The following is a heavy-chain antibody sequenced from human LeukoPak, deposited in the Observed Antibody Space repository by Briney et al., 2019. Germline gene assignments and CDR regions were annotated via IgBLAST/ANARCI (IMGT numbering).Heavy chain of an antibody. Sequence: PSETLSLTCTVAGGSISSGDYYWSWIRQPPGKGLEWIGSIFYSGSTYYNPSLKSRVTISVDTSKNQFSLKLSSVTAADTAMYYCARQRSSEFDYWGQGTLVTVSS. J-gene: IGHJ4*02. CDR1: GGSISSGDYY. V-gene: IGHV4-39*01. D-gene: IGHD6-25*01. CDR3: ARQRSSEFDY. CDR2: IFYSGST.